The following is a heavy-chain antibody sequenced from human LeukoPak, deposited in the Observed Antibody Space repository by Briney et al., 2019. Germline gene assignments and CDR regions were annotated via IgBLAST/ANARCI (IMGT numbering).Heavy chain of an antibody. J-gene: IGHJ4*02. V-gene: IGHV3-23*01. CDR1: GFTFSSYA. CDR2: ISGIDDAT. CDR3: AKDRLGYNFGKYYFGS. Sequence: GGSLRLSCAASGFTFSSYAMSWVRQAPGKGLEWVGSISGIDDATYYADSVKGRFTISRDTSKSTLYLQMNSLRAEDTALYYCAKDRLGYNFGKYYFGSWGQGPWSPSPQ. D-gene: IGHD1-1*01.